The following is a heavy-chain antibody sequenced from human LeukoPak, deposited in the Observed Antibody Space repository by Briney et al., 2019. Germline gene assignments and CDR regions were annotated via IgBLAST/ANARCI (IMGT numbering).Heavy chain of an antibody. CDR3: ARSFYDYVWDSSIDY. J-gene: IGHJ4*02. CDR1: GGTFSSYA. CDR2: IIPIFGTA. Sequence: ASVKVSCTASGGTFSSYAISWVRQAPGQGLEWMGGIIPIFGTANYAQKFQGRVTITADESTSTAYMELSSLRSEDTAVYYCARSFYDYVWDSSIDYWGQGTLVTVSS. V-gene: IGHV1-69*13. D-gene: IGHD3-16*01.